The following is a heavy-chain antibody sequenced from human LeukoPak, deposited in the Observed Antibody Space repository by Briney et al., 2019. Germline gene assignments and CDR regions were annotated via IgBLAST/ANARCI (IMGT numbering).Heavy chain of an antibody. CDR2: IIPIFGTA. J-gene: IGHJ6*03. Sequence: GASVKVSCKASGGTFSSYAISWVRQAPGQGLEWMGRIIPIFGTANYAQKFQGRVTITTDESTSTAYMELSSLRSEDTAVYYCASGPMVRGVVRDYYYMDVWGKGTTVTVSS. CDR1: GGTFSSYA. CDR3: ASGPMVRGVVRDYYYMDV. D-gene: IGHD3-10*01. V-gene: IGHV1-69*05.